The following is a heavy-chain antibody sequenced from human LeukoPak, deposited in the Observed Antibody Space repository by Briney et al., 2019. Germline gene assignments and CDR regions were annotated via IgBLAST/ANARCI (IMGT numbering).Heavy chain of an antibody. CDR2: IYYSGST. D-gene: IGHD3-3*01. CDR1: GGSISSYY. J-gene: IGHJ4*02. V-gene: IGHV4-59*01. CDR3: ARSKDFWSGYYLDY. Sequence: PSETLSLTCTVSGGSISSYYWSWIRQPPGKGLEWIGYIYYSGSTNYNPSLKSRVTISVDTSKNQFSLKLSSVTAADTAAYYCARSKDFWSGYYLDYWGQGTLVTVSS.